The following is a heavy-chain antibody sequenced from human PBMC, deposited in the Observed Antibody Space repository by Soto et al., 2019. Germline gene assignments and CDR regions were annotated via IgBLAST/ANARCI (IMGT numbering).Heavy chain of an antibody. V-gene: IGHV1-69*01. CDR2: IIHIFGTA. D-gene: IGHD3-9*01. CDR3: ARKLRYFDCLLLPQDYYYCMDV. J-gene: IGHJ6*02. CDR1: GVTFSSYA. Sequence: QVQLVQSGAEVKKPGSSVKVSCKASGVTFSSYAISWVRQAPGQGLEWMGGIIHIFGTANYAQKFQGRVTITADESTSTAYMELRSLRSEDTAVYYCARKLRYFDCLLLPQDYYYCMDVLGQGTTVTVSS.